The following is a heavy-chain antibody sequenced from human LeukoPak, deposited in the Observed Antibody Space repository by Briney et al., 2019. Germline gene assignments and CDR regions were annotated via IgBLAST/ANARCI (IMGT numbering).Heavy chain of an antibody. D-gene: IGHD4-17*01. CDR1: GFTFSADA. Sequence: GGSLRLSCAASGFTFSADAMSWVRQAPGEGLEWVSTISGSGSRTYYADSMKGRFTISSDNSKNTLFLQMSSLRAQDTAVYFCARDPTANGYADYDDYWGQGTLVTVSS. J-gene: IGHJ4*02. CDR2: ISGSGSRT. V-gene: IGHV3-23*01. CDR3: ARDPTANGYADYDDY.